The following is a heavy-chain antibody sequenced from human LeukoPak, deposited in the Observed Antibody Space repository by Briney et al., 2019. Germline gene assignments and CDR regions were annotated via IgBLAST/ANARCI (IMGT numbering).Heavy chain of an antibody. J-gene: IGHJ5*02. Sequence: GESLKISCKGSGYSFTSYWIGWVRQMPGKGLEWMGIIYPGDSDTRYSLSLQGQVTISADKSISTAYLQWSSLKASDTAMYYCARQKDSSSWYNWFDPWGQGTLVTVSS. V-gene: IGHV5-51*01. CDR1: GYSFTSYW. D-gene: IGHD6-13*01. CDR3: ARQKDSSSWYNWFDP. CDR2: IYPGDSDT.